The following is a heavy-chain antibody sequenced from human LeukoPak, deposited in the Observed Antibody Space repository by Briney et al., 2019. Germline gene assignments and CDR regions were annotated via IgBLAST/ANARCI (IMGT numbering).Heavy chain of an antibody. D-gene: IGHD2-15*01. CDR1: GFTVSSNY. CDR3: TRGYCSGGSCYSGSFGDV. CDR2: SPSGDIT. Sequence: PGGSLRLSCAASGFTVSSNYMSWVRQAPGKGLEWVSGISPSGDITYYADSVMGRFSISRDNPKNTLYLQLNGLRAEDTAVYYCTRGYCSGGSCYSGSFGDVWGKGTTVTISS. J-gene: IGHJ6*04. V-gene: IGHV3-66*01.